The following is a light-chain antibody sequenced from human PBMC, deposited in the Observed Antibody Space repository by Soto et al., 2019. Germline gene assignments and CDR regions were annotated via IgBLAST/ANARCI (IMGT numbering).Light chain of an antibody. CDR2: AAS. CDR3: QKYNSAPHT. CDR1: QDIRNY. V-gene: IGKV1-27*01. Sequence: DIQMTQSPSSLSASVGVRVTITCRTSQDIRNYLAWYQQKPGKVPKLLIYAASTLQSGVPSRFSGGGSGTDFSLTISSLQPEDVATYYCQKYNSAPHTFGGGTKVEIQ. J-gene: IGKJ4*01.